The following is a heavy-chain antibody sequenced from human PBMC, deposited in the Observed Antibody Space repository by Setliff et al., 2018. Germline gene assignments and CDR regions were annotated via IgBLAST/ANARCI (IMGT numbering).Heavy chain of an antibody. J-gene: IGHJ4*02. CDR3: ARDVALVGATPY. D-gene: IGHD1-26*01. V-gene: IGHV1-18*01. Sequence: ASVKVSCKASGYTFTSYGISWVRQAPGQGLEWMGWISAYNGNTNYAQKPQGRVTMTTDTSTSTAYMELRSLRSDDTAVYYCARDVALVGATPYWGQGTLVTVSS. CDR2: ISAYNGNT. CDR1: GYTFTSYG.